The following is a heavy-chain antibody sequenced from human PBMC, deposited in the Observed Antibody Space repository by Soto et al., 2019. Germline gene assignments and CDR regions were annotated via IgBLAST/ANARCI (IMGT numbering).Heavy chain of an antibody. V-gene: IGHV4-30-4*01. CDR3: ARDGKNYYDSSGPTRYDY. Sequence: SETLSLACTVSGGSISSGDYYWSWIRQPPGKGLEWIGYIYYTGSTYYNPSLKSRVTISVDTSKNQFSLKLSSVTATDTAVYYCARDGKNYYDSSGPTRYDYWGQGTLVTVSS. J-gene: IGHJ4*02. CDR2: IYYTGST. D-gene: IGHD3-22*01. CDR1: GGSISSGDYY.